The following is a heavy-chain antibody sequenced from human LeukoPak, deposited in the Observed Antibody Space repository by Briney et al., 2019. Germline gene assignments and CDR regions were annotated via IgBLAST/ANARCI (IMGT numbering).Heavy chain of an antibody. CDR1: GYSISSGYY. V-gene: IGHV4-38-2*02. Sequence: SETLSLTCTVSGYSISSGYYWGWIRQSPGKGLEWIGSIYYSGSTYYNSFFRSRVTISVDTSKNQFSLKLHSVTAADTAVYYCAGDLSSGWSFWGQGTLVTVSS. J-gene: IGHJ4*02. CDR2: IYYSGST. CDR3: AGDLSSGWSF. D-gene: IGHD6-19*01.